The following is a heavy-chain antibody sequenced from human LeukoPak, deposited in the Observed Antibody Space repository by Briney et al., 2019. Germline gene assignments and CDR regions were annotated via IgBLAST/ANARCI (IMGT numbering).Heavy chain of an antibody. CDR2: ISGSGGST. Sequence: GGSLGLSCAASGFTFSSYAMSWVRQAPGKGLEWVSAISGSGGSTYYADSVKGRFTISRDNSKNTLYLQMNSLRAEDTAVYYCAKVPAFSLTISEVVTDDAFDIWGQGTIVTVSS. V-gene: IGHV3-23*01. CDR3: AKVPAFSLTISEVVTDDAFDI. D-gene: IGHD3-3*01. J-gene: IGHJ3*02. CDR1: GFTFSSYA.